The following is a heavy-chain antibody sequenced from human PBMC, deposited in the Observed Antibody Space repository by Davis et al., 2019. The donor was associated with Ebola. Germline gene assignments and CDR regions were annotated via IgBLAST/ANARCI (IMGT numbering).Heavy chain of an antibody. CDR2: INHSGST. J-gene: IGHJ4*02. CDR1: GGSFSAYY. D-gene: IGHD6-6*01. Sequence: GSLRLSFAVNGGSFSAYYWSWIRQPPGKGLEWIGEINHSGSTNYNPSLKSRVTVSVDTSKNQFSLKLRSVTAADTAMYYCARGLGEYSRSFDYWGQGNLVTVSS. CDR3: ARGLGEYSRSFDY. V-gene: IGHV4-34*01.